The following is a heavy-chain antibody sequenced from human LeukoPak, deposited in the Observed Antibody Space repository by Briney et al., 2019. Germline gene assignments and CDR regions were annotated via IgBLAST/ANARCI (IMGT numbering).Heavy chain of an antibody. D-gene: IGHD2-2*01. CDR2: IHYSGST. V-gene: IGHV4-30-4*01. Sequence: SETLSLTCTVSGGSISSGDYYWSWIRQPPGKGLEWIGYIHYSGSTYYNPSLKSRVTISVDTSKNQFSLKLSSVTAADTAVYYCARGAVPAAISLWGQGTLVTVSS. CDR1: GGSISSGDYY. CDR3: ARGAVPAAISL. J-gene: IGHJ4*02.